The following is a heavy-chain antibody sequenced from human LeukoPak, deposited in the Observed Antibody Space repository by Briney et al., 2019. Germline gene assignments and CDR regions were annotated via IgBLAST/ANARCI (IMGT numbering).Heavy chain of an antibody. J-gene: IGHJ4*02. CDR1: GFSFSDLF. D-gene: IGHD3-10*01. Sequence: PGGSLRLSCAASGFSFSDLFIDWVRQAPGKGLEWVGRTKSKAYSHTTEYAASLKGRFTISRDDSEKSVYLHMNTLKTEDTAVYYCASIRGVMGYWGQGTPVTVSS. CDR2: TKSKAYSHTT. V-gene: IGHV3-72*01. CDR3: ASIRGVMGY.